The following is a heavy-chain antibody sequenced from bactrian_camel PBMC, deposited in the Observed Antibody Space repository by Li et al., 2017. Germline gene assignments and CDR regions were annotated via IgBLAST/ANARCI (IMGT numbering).Heavy chain of an antibody. CDR2: TYTGVGYGRT. D-gene: IGHD3*01. J-gene: IGHJ4*01. CDR1: GRSYSHDC. V-gene: IGHV3S54*01. Sequence: HVQLVESGGGSVQAGGSLRLSCAASGRSYSHDCMAWFCQGAGKQREAVATTYTGVGYGRTWYADSVKDRFTISRDGARNTLYLQMNSLKPEDTAIYFCAARWPSTANCDSDLHEYNYWGQGTQVTVS. CDR3: AARWPSTANCDSDLHEYNY.